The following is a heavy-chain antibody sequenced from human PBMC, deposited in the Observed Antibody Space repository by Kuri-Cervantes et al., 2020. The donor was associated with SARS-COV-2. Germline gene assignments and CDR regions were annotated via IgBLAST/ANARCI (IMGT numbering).Heavy chain of an antibody. CDR1: GFTFSSYD. D-gene: IGHD1-26*01. Sequence: GESLKISCAASGFTFSSYDMHWVRQATGKGLEWVSAIGTAGDTYYPGSVKGRFTISRENAKNSLYLQMNSLRAGDTAVYYCARDVSHSGSYNVIPRPYYFDYWGQGTLVTVSS. V-gene: IGHV3-13*01. CDR2: IGTAGDT. J-gene: IGHJ4*02. CDR3: ARDVSHSGSYNVIPRPYYFDY.